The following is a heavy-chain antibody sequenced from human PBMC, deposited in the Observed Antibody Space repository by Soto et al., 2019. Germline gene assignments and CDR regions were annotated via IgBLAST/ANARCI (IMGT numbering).Heavy chain of an antibody. D-gene: IGHD2-15*01. J-gene: IGHJ4*02. Sequence: PSETLSLTCTVSGVSISSGNYYWSWIRQPPGKGLEWIGFISYSGSTYYSTSLKSRVTISVDTSKSQFSLNLSFVTAADTAVYYCAATPRYWGQGTLVTVSS. CDR3: AATPRY. V-gene: IGHV4-30-4*01. CDR1: GVSISSGNYY. CDR2: ISYSGST.